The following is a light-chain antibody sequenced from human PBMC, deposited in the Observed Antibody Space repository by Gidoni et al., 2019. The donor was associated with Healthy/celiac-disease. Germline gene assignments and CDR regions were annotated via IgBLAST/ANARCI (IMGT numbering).Light chain of an antibody. CDR1: QSISSY. CDR3: QQSYSTPRT. CDR2: AAS. V-gene: IGKV1-39*01. J-gene: IGKJ3*01. Sequence: DIQMTPSPSSLSASVGDRVTITCRASQSISSYLNWYQQKPGKAPKLLIYAASSVQSGVPSRFRGSGSGTDFTLTISSRQPEDCATYYCQQSYSTPRTFGPGTKVDIK.